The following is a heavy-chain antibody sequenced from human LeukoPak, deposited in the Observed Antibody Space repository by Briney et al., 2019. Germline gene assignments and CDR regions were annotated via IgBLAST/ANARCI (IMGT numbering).Heavy chain of an antibody. CDR3: ARDLAVAGTDAFDI. Sequence: ASVKVSCKVSGYTLTELSMHWVRQAPGQGLEWMGWISAYNGNTNYAQKLQGRVTMTTDTSTSTAYMELRSLRSDDTAVYYCARDLAVAGTDAFDIWGQGTMVTVSS. J-gene: IGHJ3*02. V-gene: IGHV1-18*01. D-gene: IGHD6-19*01. CDR1: GYTLTELS. CDR2: ISAYNGNT.